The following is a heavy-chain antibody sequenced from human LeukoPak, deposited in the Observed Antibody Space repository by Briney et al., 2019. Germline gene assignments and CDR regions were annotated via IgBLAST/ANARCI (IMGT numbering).Heavy chain of an antibody. CDR1: GLTFSTSG. J-gene: IGHJ4*02. CDR3: ATETNGRHYDY. Sequence: GGSLRLSCTASGLTFSTSGFNWVRQAPGKGLEWVASIGPTGFDRYHADSIKGRFTISRDNANNFLYLQMDSLRAEDTAVYYCATETNGRHYDYWGQGTLLTVSS. D-gene: IGHD1-14*01. V-gene: IGHV3-21*06. CDR2: IGPTGFDR.